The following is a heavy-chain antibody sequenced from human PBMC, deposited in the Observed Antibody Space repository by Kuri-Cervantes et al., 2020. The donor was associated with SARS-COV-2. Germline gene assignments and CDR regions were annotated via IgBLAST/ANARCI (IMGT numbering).Heavy chain of an antibody. CDR3: AKDWLPDDAFDI. CDR2: ISGSGGST. J-gene: IGHJ3*02. Sequence: GGSLRLSCAASGFTFSGYAMSWVRQAPGKGLEWVSAISGSGGSTYYADSVKGRFTISRDNSKNTLYLQMNSLRAEDTAVYYCAKDWLPDDAFDIWGQGTMVTVSS. V-gene: IGHV3-23*01. D-gene: IGHD6-19*01. CDR1: GFTFSGYA.